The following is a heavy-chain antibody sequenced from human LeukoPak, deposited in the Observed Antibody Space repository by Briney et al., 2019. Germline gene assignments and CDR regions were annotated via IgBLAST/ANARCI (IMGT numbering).Heavy chain of an antibody. CDR1: RFTFSSYA. D-gene: IGHD2-2*01. Sequence: GGSLRLSCAASRFTFSSYAMSWVRQAPGKGLEWVSAISGSGGSTYYADSVKGRFTISRDNSKNTLYLQMNSLRAEDTAVYYCAKYDIVVVPAAMVDYWGQGTLVTVSS. J-gene: IGHJ4*02. V-gene: IGHV3-23*01. CDR3: AKYDIVVVPAAMVDY. CDR2: ISGSGGST.